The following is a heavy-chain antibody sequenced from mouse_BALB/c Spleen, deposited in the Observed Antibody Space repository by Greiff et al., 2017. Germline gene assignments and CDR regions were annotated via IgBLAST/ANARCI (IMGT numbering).Heavy chain of an antibody. V-gene: IGHV1-12*01. CDR2: IYPGNGDT. D-gene: IGHD5-1*01. Sequence: QVQLQQPGAELVKPGASVKMSCKASGYTFTSYNMHWVKQTPGQGLEWIGAIYPGNGDTSYNQKFKGKATLTADKSSSTAYMQLSSLTSEDSAVYCCAREYSGFYAMDYWGQGTSVTVSS. CDR3: AREYSGFYAMDY. CDR1: GYTFTSYN. J-gene: IGHJ4*01.